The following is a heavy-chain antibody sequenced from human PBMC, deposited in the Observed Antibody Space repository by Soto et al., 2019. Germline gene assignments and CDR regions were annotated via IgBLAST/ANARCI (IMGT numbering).Heavy chain of an antibody. V-gene: IGHV1-8*01. D-gene: IGHD4-4*01. CDR1: GYTFTSYD. CDR3: ARGGYDDYSNYYYYYYMDV. J-gene: IGHJ6*03. CDR2: MNPNSGNT. Sequence: ASVKVSCKASGYTFTSYDINWVRQATGQGLEWMGWMNPNSGNTGYAQRFQGRVTMTRNTSISTAYMELSSLRSEDTAVYYCARGGYDDYSNYYYYYYMDVWGKGTTVTVSS.